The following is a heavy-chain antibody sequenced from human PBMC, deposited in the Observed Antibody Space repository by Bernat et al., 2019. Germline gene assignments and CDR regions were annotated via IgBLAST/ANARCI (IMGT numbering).Heavy chain of an antibody. CDR3: TTLRFLGWWPDY. CDR2: IKSRIDGVTT. Sequence: EVQLVESGGGLVKPGGSLKLSCAASGFTFNNAWMSWVRQAPRKGLEWVGRIKSRIDGVTTDYAAPVTGRFTISRDDSKNTLYLQMDSLRTDDTAVYYCTTLRFLGWWPDYWGQGTLVTVSS. D-gene: IGHD3-3*01. V-gene: IGHV3-15*01. CDR1: GFTFNNAW. J-gene: IGHJ4*02.